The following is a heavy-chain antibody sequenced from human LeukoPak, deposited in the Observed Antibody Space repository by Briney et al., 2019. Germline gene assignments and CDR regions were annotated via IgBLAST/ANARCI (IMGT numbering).Heavy chain of an antibody. D-gene: IGHD6-13*01. CDR1: GGSFSGYY. Sequence: SETLSLTCAVYGGSFSGYYWSWIRQPPGKGLEWIGEINHSGSTNYNPSLKSRVIISVDTSKNQFSLKLSSVTAADTAVYYCARGRAAAYWGQGTLVTVSS. J-gene: IGHJ4*02. V-gene: IGHV4-34*01. CDR2: INHSGST. CDR3: ARGRAAAY.